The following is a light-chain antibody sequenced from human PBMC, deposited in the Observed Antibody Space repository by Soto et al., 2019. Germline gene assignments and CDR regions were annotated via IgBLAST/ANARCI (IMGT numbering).Light chain of an antibody. J-gene: IGLJ2*01. V-gene: IGLV1-40*01. CDR2: GNS. CDR3: QSYDSSLSGYVV. CDR1: SSNIGAGYD. Sequence: QSVLTQPPSVSGAPGQRVTISCTGSSSNIGAGYDVHWYQQLPGTAPKLLIYGNSNRPSGVPDRFSGYKSGTSASLAITGLQAEDAADDYCQSYDSSLSGYVVFGGGTKLTVL.